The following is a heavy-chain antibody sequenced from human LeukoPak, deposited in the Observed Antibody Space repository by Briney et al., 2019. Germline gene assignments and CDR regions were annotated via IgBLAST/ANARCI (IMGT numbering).Heavy chain of an antibody. CDR3: ARTRIGYYGMDV. V-gene: IGHV4-34*01. Sequence: PSETLSLTCAVYGGSFSGYYWSWIRQPPGKGLEWIGEINHSGSTNYNPSLKRRVTISVDTSKNQFSLKLSSVTAADTAVYYCARTRIGYYGMDVWGKGTTVTVSS. D-gene: IGHD2/OR15-2a*01. CDR2: INHSGST. J-gene: IGHJ6*04. CDR1: GGSFSGYY.